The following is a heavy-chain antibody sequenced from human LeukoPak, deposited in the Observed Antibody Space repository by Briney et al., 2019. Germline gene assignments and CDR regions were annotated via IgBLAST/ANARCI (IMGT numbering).Heavy chain of an antibody. V-gene: IGHV3-11*04. J-gene: IGHJ4*02. D-gene: IGHD3-10*01. CDR2: ISSNGSPI. Sequence: GGSLRLSCAASGFTFSDYYMSWIRQAPGKGLEWVSYISSNGSPIFYADSVKGRFTISRDNAKNSLSLLMNSLRAEDTAVYYCARDGGSGILDWGQGTLVTVSS. CDR3: ARDGGSGILD. CDR1: GFTFSDYY.